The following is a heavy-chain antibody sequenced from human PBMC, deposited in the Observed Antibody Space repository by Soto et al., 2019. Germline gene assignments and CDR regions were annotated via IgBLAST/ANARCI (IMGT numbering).Heavy chain of an antibody. CDR1: GFTFSSYG. D-gene: IGHD4-17*01. CDR2: IWYDGSNK. J-gene: IGHJ4*02. V-gene: IGHV3-33*01. Sequence: QVQLVESGGGVVQPGRSLRLSCAASGFTFSSYGMHWVRQAPGKGLEWVAVIWYDGSNKYYADTVKGRFTISRDNSKKALYLQINSLRAEDTAVYYCAGGTGYGDYAFGYWGQGTLVTVSS. CDR3: AGGTGYGDYAFGY.